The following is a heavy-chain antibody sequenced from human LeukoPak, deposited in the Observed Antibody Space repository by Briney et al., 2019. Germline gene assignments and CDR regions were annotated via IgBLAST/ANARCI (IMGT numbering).Heavy chain of an antibody. CDR3: VRHKRHGSGRQIDAVDV. CDR1: GGSISTSSYY. Sequence: PSETLSLTCTVSGGSISTSSYYWGWVRQPPGKGLEWIGNIFYSGSTYYSPSLKSRVTVSLHTPNNQFSLKLTSATAADTAVYYCVRHKRHGSGRQIDAVDVWGQGTMVTVSS. D-gene: IGHD3-10*01. CDR2: IFYSGST. V-gene: IGHV4-39*01. J-gene: IGHJ3*01.